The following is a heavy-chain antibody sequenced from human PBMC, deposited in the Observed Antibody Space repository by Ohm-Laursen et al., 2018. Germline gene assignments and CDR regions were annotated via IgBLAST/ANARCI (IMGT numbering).Heavy chain of an antibody. CDR3: ARSRDLDY. J-gene: IGHJ4*02. CDR2: FYTRGST. CDR1: GASINSHY. D-gene: IGHD2-21*02. V-gene: IGHV4-4*07. Sequence: SDTLSLTCTVSGASINSHYWNWIRQPAGKGLEWIGRFYTRGSTNYNPSLKSRVTISVDTSKSQFSLKLNSVTAADTAVYYCARSRDLDYWGQGTLVTVSS.